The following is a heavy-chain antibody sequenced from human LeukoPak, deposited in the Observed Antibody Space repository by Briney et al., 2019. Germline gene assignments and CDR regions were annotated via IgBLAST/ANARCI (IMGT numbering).Heavy chain of an antibody. CDR1: GYTFTNYD. CDR3: ARHWNYLIRRYYYYYGMDV. J-gene: IGHJ6*02. D-gene: IGHD1-7*01. Sequence: ASVKVSCKASGYTFTNYDINWVRRATGQGLEWMGWMNPNSGNTGYAQKFQGRVTMTRNTSISTAYMELSSLRSEDTAVYYCARHWNYLIRRYYYYYGMDVWGQGTTVTVSS. CDR2: MNPNSGNT. V-gene: IGHV1-8*01.